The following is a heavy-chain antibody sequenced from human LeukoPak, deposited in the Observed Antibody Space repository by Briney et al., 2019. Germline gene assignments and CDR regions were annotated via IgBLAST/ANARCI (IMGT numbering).Heavy chain of an antibody. CDR1: GDSFSGFH. Sequence: PSETLSLTCAVYGDSFSGFHWSWIRQPPGKGLEWIGEINHSGSTNYNTSLKSRVTISVDTSENQFSLKLSSVTAADTAVYYCARLRCGTCYPNWFDPWGQGTLVTVSS. J-gene: IGHJ5*02. D-gene: IGHD2-15*01. V-gene: IGHV4-34*01. CDR3: ARLRCGTCYPNWFDP. CDR2: INHSGST.